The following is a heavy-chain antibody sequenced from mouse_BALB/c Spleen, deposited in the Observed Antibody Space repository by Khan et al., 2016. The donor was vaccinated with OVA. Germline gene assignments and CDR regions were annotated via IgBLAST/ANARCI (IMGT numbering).Heavy chain of an antibody. Sequence: QVQLQQSGPELVRPGVSVKISCKGSGYTFTDYAMHWVKQSHAKSLEWIGLISTYSGNTNYKQKFKGKATMTVDKSSSTAYMELARLTSEESAVYSTSRPAYYGYFDYCGQVTTLTVSS. V-gene: IGHV1S137*01. CDR1: GYTFTDYA. CDR2: ISTYSGNT. J-gene: IGHJ2*01. D-gene: IGHD2-10*01. CDR3: SRPAYYGYFDY.